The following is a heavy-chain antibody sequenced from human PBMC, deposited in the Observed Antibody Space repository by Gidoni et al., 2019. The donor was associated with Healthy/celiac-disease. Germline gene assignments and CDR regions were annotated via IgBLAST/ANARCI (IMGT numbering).Heavy chain of an antibody. CDR1: GGPISSSSYY. CDR2: IYYSGST. J-gene: IGHJ4*02. D-gene: IGHD3-16*02. Sequence: QLQLQESGPGLVKPSETLSLTCTVSGGPISSSSYYWGWIRQPPGKGLEWIGSIYYSGSTYYNPSLKSRVTISVDTSKNQFSLKLSSVTAADTAVYYCARVESDYDYVWGSYRSFDYWGQGTLVTVSS. V-gene: IGHV4-39*07. CDR3: ARVESDYDYVWGSYRSFDY.